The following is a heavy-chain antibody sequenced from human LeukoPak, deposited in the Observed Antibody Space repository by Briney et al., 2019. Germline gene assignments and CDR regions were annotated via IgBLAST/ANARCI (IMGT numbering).Heavy chain of an antibody. CDR2: IYYSGST. D-gene: IGHD6-6*01. CDR1: GGSISSGGYY. J-gene: IGHJ4*02. V-gene: IGHV4-31*03. CDR3: ARGIAARRRGLLDY. Sequence: SETLSLTCTVSGGSISSGGYYWSWIRQHPGKGLEWIGYIYYSGSTYYNPSLKSRVTISVDTSKNQFSLKLSSVTAADTAVYYCARGIAARRRGLLDYWGQGTLVTASS.